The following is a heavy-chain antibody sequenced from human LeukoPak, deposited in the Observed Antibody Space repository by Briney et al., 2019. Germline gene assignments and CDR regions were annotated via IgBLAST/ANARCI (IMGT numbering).Heavy chain of an antibody. Sequence: GESLKISCQGSGYSFTSYWIGWVRQMPGKSLEWMGIIYPGDSDTRYSPSFQGQVTISADKSISTAYLQWSSLKASDTAMYYCARLTGSGRGYYGMDVWGKGTTVTVSS. CDR2: IYPGDSDT. CDR3: ARLTGSGRGYYGMDV. CDR1: GYSFTSYW. V-gene: IGHV5-51*01. D-gene: IGHD3-10*01. J-gene: IGHJ6*04.